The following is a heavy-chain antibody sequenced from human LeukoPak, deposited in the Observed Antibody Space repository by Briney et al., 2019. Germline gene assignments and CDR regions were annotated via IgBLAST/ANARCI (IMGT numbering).Heavy chain of an antibody. J-gene: IGHJ3*02. Sequence: PGGSLRLSCAASGFTFSSYSMNWVRQAPGKGLEWVSTITTSDGNTYYADSVKGRFTVSRDNSKNTLYLQMNSLRAEDTAVYYCTVFHIWGQGTMVTVSS. CDR3: TVFHI. CDR2: ITTSDGNT. CDR1: GFTFSSYS. V-gene: IGHV3-23*01.